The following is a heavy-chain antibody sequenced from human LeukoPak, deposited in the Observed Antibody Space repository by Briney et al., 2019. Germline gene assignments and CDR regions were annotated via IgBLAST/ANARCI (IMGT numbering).Heavy chain of an antibody. V-gene: IGHV3-15*01. Sequence: GPTLRLSCAASGFTFSNAWMSWVRQAQGKGLEWVGRIKSKTDGGTTDYAAPVKGRFTISRDDSKNTLYLQMNSLKTEDTAVYYCTTDFGDLMGYWGQGTLVTVSS. D-gene: IGHD4-17*01. CDR2: IKSKTDGGTT. CDR3: TTDFGDLMGY. CDR1: GFTFSNAW. J-gene: IGHJ4*02.